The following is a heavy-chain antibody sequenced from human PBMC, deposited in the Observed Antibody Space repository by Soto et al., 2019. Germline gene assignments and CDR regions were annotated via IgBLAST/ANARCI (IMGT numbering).Heavy chain of an antibody. J-gene: IGHJ5*01. CDR2: ISTNGDTA. Sequence: PGGSLRLSCAASGFTFSSYEMNWVRQAPGKGLEWVSGISTNGDTANYADSVKGRFTISRDNSKNALYMQMNGLRPEDTAVYYCAKDLSRWPHYAFDSWGQGTLVTVSS. CDR1: GFTFSSYE. CDR3: AKDLSRWPHYAFDS. V-gene: IGHV3-23*01. D-gene: IGHD4-17*01.